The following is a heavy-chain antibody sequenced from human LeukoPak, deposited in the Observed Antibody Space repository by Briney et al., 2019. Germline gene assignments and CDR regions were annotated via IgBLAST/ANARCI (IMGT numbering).Heavy chain of an antibody. J-gene: IGHJ4*02. Sequence: SETLSLTCAVSGYSISSDYYWGWIRQPPGRGLEWIGSMYHSGTSYYNPSLKSRVTVSLDTSKNQFSLRLSSVTAADTAVYYCARQVIGSHYHDYWGQGTLVTVSS. V-gene: IGHV4-38-2*01. D-gene: IGHD1-26*01. CDR2: MYHSGTS. CDR3: ARQVIGSHYHDY. CDR1: GYSISSDYY.